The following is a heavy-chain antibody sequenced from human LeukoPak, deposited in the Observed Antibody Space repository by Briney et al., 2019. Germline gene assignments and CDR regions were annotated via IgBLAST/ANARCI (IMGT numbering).Heavy chain of an antibody. D-gene: IGHD2-21*01. J-gene: IGHJ4*02. CDR1: GDSISYESYY. CDR3: AGEGEYGESYS. Sequence: SQTLSLTRAVSGDSISYESYYWNWIRQAPGKGPEWIGNIYRGRTRVNPSYTSRVAISVDTSKSQVSLSLTSVTAADTAIYYCAGEGEYGESYSWGQGVLVIVSA. V-gene: IGHV4-30-2*01. CDR2: IYRGRT.